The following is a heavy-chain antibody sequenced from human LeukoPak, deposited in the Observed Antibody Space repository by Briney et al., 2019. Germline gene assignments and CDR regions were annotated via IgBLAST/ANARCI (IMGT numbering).Heavy chain of an antibody. Sequence: GGSLRLSCAASGFTFSSHWMTWVRQAPGKGLEWVANIKQDGSETYYVDSVKGRFTISRDNAKSSLYLQMNSLRAEDTAVYYCARGIATGIDWFDPWGQGTLVTVSS. V-gene: IGHV3-7*01. CDR1: GFTFSSHW. CDR3: ARGIATGIDWFDP. J-gene: IGHJ5*02. D-gene: IGHD1-14*01. CDR2: IKQDGSET.